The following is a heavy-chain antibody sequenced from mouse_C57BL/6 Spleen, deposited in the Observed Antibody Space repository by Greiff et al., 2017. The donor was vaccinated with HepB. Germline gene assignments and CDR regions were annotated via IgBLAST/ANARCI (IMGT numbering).Heavy chain of an antibody. Sequence: QVQLQQSGAELVRPGASVTLSCKASGYTFTDYEMHWVKQTPVHGLEWIGAIDPETGGTAYNQKFKGKAILTADKSSSTAYMELRSLTSEDSAVYYCTRRTTTVPPWFAYWGQGTLVTVSA. CDR1: GYTFTDYE. CDR3: TRRTTTVPPWFAY. D-gene: IGHD1-1*01. J-gene: IGHJ3*01. V-gene: IGHV1-15*01. CDR2: IDPETGGT.